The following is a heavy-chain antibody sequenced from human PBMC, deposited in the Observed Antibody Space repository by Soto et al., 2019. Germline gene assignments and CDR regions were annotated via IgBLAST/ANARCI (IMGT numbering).Heavy chain of an antibody. CDR1: GFTFSSYA. Sequence: EVQLLESGGGLVQPGGSLRLSCAASGFTFSSYAMRWVRQAPVKGLEWVSAISGSGDRTYYADSVKGRFTISRDNSKNTLYLQMNSLRAEDTVVYYCARRGSGSDYDYWGQGTLVTVSS. J-gene: IGHJ4*02. CDR3: ARRGSGSDYDY. CDR2: ISGSGDRT. D-gene: IGHD1-26*01. V-gene: IGHV3-23*01.